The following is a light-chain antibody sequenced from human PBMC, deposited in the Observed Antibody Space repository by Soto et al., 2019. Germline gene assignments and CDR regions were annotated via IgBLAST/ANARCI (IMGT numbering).Light chain of an antibody. J-gene: IGKJ2*01. CDR3: QQLNRYPYT. Sequence: DIQLTQSPSFLSASVGDRVTITCRASQGISSYLAWYQQKPGKAPKLLIYAASTLQSGVPSRFSGSGSGTELTLTISSLQPEDFATYYCQQLNRYPYTFGQGTKLEIK. V-gene: IGKV1-9*01. CDR2: AAS. CDR1: QGISSY.